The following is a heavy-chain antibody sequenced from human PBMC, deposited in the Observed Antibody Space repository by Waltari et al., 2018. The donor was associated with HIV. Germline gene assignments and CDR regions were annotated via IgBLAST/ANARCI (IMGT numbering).Heavy chain of an antibody. Sequence: EVQLVESGGGLVKPGGSLRLSCAASGFTFSPYSMNWVRQAPGKGLEGASPISSSGSYINYADSVKSRFTISRDDAQNALYLQMNSLRAEDTAVDYCAKVRSSYYLCCYDYGMDVWGQETTVTVSS. CDR2: ISSSGSYI. CDR3: AKVRSSYYLCCYDYGMDV. D-gene: IGHD1-26*01. V-gene: IGHV3-21*01. CDR1: GFTFSPYS. J-gene: IGHJ6*02.